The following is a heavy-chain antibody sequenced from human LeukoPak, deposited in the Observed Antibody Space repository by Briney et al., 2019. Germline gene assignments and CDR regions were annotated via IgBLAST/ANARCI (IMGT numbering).Heavy chain of an antibody. V-gene: IGHV1-18*01. CDR1: GYTFTSYG. J-gene: IGHJ4*02. Sequence: ASVKVSCKASGYTFTSYGITWVRQAPGQGLEWMGWISNKNGHTNYAQKFQGRVSMTTDTSTSTVYMDLTSLRSDDTAVYFCARVTSPARRGRTLVAAAATPFDYWGQGTLVTVSS. D-gene: IGHD2-15*01. CDR3: ARVTSPARRGRTLVAAAATPFDY. CDR2: ISNKNGHT.